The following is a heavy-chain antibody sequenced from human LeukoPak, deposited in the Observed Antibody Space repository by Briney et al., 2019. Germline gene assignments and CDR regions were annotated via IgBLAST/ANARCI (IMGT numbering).Heavy chain of an antibody. CDR1: GFTFSSYS. Sequence: GGSLRLSCAASGFTFSSYSMNWVRQAPGKGLEWVSSISSSSYIYYADSVKGRFTISRDNSKNTLYLQMNSLRAEDTAVYYCAKVGPYIVVVPAAPVDYWGQGTLVTVSS. J-gene: IGHJ4*02. V-gene: IGHV3-21*04. CDR2: ISSSSYI. D-gene: IGHD2-2*01. CDR3: AKVGPYIVVVPAAPVDY.